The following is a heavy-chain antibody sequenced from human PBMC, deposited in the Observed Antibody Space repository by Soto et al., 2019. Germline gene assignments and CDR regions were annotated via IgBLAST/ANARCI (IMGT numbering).Heavy chain of an antibody. J-gene: IGHJ6*01. Sequence: ASVKVYCKASGDTFSSYAISLVRQAPGKGLEWMGKIIPTFGRTNYAQKFQGRLTISADDSTSTAYMELSSLLSEDTAVYYCARDPLSSFAMDVWGHGTTVTVSS. D-gene: IGHD3-10*02. V-gene: IGHV1-69*13. CDR1: GDTFSSYA. CDR2: IIPTFGRT. CDR3: ARDPLSSFAMDV.